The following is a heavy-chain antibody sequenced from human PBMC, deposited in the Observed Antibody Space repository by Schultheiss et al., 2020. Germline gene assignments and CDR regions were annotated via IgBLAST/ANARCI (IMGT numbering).Heavy chain of an antibody. D-gene: IGHD3-10*01. CDR3: ARGRARLWFREFNTFFFYDY. CDR2: IYYSGST. V-gene: IGHV4-61*01. J-gene: IGHJ4*02. Sequence: SATLSLTCTVSGGSVISGSYYWSWIRQPPGKRLEWIGYIYYSGSTNYNPSLKSRVTISVDTSKNQFSLKLSSVTAADTAVYYCARGRARLWFREFNTFFFYDYWGQGTLVTVSS. CDR1: GGSVISGSYY.